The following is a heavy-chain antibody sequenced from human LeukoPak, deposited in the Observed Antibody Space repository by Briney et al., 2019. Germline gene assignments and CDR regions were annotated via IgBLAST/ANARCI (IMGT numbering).Heavy chain of an antibody. CDR1: GYSFTSYY. J-gene: IGHJ5*02. CDR3: ARTVGATVWFDP. Sequence: GESSKISCMGSGYSFTSYYFSWGSRKPRKSLEWMGRIDPSDSYTNYNPSFQGHVTISADKSISTAYLQWSSLKASDTAMYYCARTVGATVWFDPWGQGTLVTVSS. V-gene: IGHV5-10-1*01. D-gene: IGHD1-26*01. CDR2: IDPSDSYT.